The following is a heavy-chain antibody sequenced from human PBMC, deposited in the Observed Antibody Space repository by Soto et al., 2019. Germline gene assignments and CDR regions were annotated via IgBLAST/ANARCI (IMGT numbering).Heavy chain of an antibody. V-gene: IGHV3-9*01. D-gene: IGHD4-4*01. CDR2: ITWNSGGI. CDR3: AKDSATQYYYYMDV. CDR1: GFNFRDFA. J-gene: IGHJ6*03. Sequence: EVQLVESGGGLVQPGRSLRLSCAASGFNFRDFAMHWVRQAPGKGLEWVAGITWNSGGIDYADSVKGRFTISRDNAKNSLYLQMISLRAEDTALYYCAKDSATQYYYYMDVWGRGTMVTVSS.